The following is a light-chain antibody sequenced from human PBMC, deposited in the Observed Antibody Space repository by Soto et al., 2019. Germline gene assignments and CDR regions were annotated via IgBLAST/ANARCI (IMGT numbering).Light chain of an antibody. Sequence: EFVIRQSPVTLAASPGERATLSCRASQSVSSNLAWYQQKPGQAPRLLIYGASSRATGIPGRFSGSGAGTDFTLTISIREPEDFAAYYCQQYGRAIPITFGQGTRLEIK. CDR3: QQYGRAIPIT. V-gene: IGKV3-20*01. CDR2: GAS. CDR1: QSVSSN. J-gene: IGKJ5*01.